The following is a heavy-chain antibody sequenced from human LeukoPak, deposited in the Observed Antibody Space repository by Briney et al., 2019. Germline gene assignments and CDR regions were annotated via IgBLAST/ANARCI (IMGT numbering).Heavy chain of an antibody. CDR2: ISAYNGNT. CDR1: GGTLSSYT. J-gene: IGHJ4*02. V-gene: IGHV1-18*04. Sequence: ASVKVSCKASGGTLSSYTITWVRQAPGQGLEWMGWISAYNGNTNYAQKLQGRVTMTTDTSTSTAYMELRSLRSDDTAVYYCARLIAAADDFDYWGQGTLVTVSS. D-gene: IGHD6-13*01. CDR3: ARLIAAADDFDY.